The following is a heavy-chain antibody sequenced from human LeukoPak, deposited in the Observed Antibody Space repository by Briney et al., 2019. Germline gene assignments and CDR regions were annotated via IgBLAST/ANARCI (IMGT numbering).Heavy chain of an antibody. CDR3: ASGPQYNYLCGFYKARSHLDY. D-gene: IGHD3-3*01. J-gene: IGHJ4*02. V-gene: IGHV3-30*02. CDR2: MRYDGSNT. CDR1: GFTFSNYG. Sequence: GGSLRLSCAASGFTFSNYGMHWVRQAPGKGLEWLAFMRYDGSNTHYADSVKGRFTISRDISKNTLFLQMNSLSTEDTDLYYWASGPQYNYLCGFYKARSHLDYWGQGTLVTVSS.